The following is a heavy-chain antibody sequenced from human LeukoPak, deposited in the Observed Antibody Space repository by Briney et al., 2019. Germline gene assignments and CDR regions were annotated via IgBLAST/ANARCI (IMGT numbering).Heavy chain of an antibody. J-gene: IGHJ6*02. CDR2: IKSKTDGGTT. CDR3: TTSLLHIVVVPAATLGMDV. Sequence: GGSLRLSCAASGFTFSNAWMSWVRRAPGKGLEWVGRIKSKTDGGTTDYAAPVKGRFTISRDDSKNTLYLQMNSLKTEDTAVYYCTTSLLHIVVVPAATLGMDVWGQGTTVTVSS. D-gene: IGHD2-2*01. CDR1: GFTFSNAW. V-gene: IGHV3-15*01.